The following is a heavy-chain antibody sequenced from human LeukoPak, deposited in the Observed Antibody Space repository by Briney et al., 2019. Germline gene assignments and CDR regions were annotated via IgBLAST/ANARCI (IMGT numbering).Heavy chain of an antibody. V-gene: IGHV4-4*09. J-gene: IGHJ5*02. Sequence: PSETLSLTCTVSGGSISSYYWSWIRQPPGKGLEWIGYIYTSGSTNYNPSLKSRVTISVDTSKNQFSLKLSSVTAADTAVYYCARRVAPAGFRFDPWGQGTLVTVSS. D-gene: IGHD2-2*01. CDR3: ARRVAPAGFRFDP. CDR2: IYTSGST. CDR1: GGSISSYY.